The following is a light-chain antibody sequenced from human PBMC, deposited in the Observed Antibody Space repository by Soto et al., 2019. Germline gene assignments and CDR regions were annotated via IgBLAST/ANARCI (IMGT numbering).Light chain of an antibody. V-gene: IGKV1-5*03. CDR2: KAS. Sequence: DIQMTQSPSTLSASVGDRVTITCRASQIISDWLAWYQQKPGKAPKLLIYKASGLESGVPSRFSGSGSGTEFTLTISSLQPDDSATYYCQQYNSYLYTFGQGTKLEIK. CDR1: QIISDW. CDR3: QQYNSYLYT. J-gene: IGKJ2*01.